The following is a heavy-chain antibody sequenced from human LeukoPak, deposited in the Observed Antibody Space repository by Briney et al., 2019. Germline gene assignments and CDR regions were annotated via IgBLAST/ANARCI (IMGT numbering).Heavy chain of an antibody. CDR1: GYSFASYW. CDR3: ARRATVTTSYNWLDP. J-gene: IGHJ5*02. V-gene: IGHV5-51*01. Sequence: GESLKISCKGSGYSFASYWIGWVRQMPGKGPEWMGIIYPGDSDTRYSPSFQGQVTISADKSISTAYLQWSSLKASDTAMYYCARRATVTTSYNWLDPWGQGTLVTVSS. CDR2: IYPGDSDT. D-gene: IGHD4-17*01.